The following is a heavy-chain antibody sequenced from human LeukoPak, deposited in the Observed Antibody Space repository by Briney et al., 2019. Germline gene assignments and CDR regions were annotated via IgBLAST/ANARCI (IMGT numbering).Heavy chain of an antibody. Sequence: GGSLRLSCAASGFTFSNYAMSWVRQAPGKGLEWVSAISGSGGSTYYADSVKGRFTISRDNSKNTLYLQMNSLRAEDTAVYYCAKAQVVVAATSHFDYWGQGTLVTVSS. CDR1: GFTFSNYA. V-gene: IGHV3-23*01. D-gene: IGHD2-15*01. CDR2: ISGSGGST. CDR3: AKAQVVVAATSHFDY. J-gene: IGHJ4*02.